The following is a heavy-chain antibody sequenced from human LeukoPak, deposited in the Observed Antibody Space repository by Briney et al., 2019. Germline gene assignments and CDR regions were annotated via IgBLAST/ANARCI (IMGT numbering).Heavy chain of an antibody. D-gene: IGHD2-2*02. Sequence: GASVKVSCKASGYTFTSYGISWVRQAPGQGLEWMGWISAYNGNTNYAQKLQGRGTMTTDTSKSTAYMELRSLRSDDTAVYYCATRIEYCSSTSCYRNGFDYWGQGTLVTVSS. J-gene: IGHJ4*02. CDR2: ISAYNGNT. CDR1: GYTFTSYG. V-gene: IGHV1-18*01. CDR3: ATRIEYCSSTSCYRNGFDY.